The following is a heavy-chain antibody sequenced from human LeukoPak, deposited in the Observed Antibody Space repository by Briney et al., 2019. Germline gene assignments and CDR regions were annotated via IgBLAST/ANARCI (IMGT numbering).Heavy chain of an antibody. J-gene: IGHJ4*02. CDR1: GYTFTSYG. D-gene: IGHD1-26*01. CDR3: ARDSVSGSYPGSPYYFDY. CDR2: ISAYNGNT. Sequence: ASVKVSCKASGYTFTSYGISWVRQAPGQGLEWMGWISAYNGNTNYARKLQGRVTMTTDTSTSTAYMELRSLRSDDTAVYYCARDSVSGSYPGSPYYFDYWGQGTLVTVSS. V-gene: IGHV1-18*01.